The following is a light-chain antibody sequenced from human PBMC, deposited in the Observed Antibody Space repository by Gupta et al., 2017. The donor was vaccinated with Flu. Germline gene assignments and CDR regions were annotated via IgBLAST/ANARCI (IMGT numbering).Light chain of an antibody. CDR1: QDTSNY. CDR2: DAF. V-gene: IGKV1-33*01. Sequence: AITFQASQDTSNYLHWSQQKPGQVPKFLIYDAFNLQTGVPSRFSVSGYGTHFTFTISSLQPEDLATYFCQQSYVLTVTFGQGTRLEIK. J-gene: IGKJ5*01. CDR3: QQSYVLTVT.